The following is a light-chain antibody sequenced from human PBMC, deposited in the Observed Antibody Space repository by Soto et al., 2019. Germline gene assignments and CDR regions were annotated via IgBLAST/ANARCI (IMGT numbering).Light chain of an antibody. CDR2: DAS. CDR3: QQRSNWPPWT. Sequence: EIVLTQSPATLSLSPGERATLSCRASQSVSSYLAWYQQKPGQAPMLLIYDASNRATGIPPRFSGSGSGTDFTLTISSLEPEDFAVYYCQQRSNWPPWTFGQGTKVEIK. V-gene: IGKV3-11*01. CDR1: QSVSSY. J-gene: IGKJ1*01.